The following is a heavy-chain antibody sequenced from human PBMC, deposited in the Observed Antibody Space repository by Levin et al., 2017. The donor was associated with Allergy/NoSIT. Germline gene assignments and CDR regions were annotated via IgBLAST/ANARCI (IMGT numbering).Heavy chain of an antibody. CDR1: GFTFSGYA. J-gene: IGHJ3*02. CDR2: ISDSGGST. V-gene: IGHV3-23*01. CDR3: AKDRSFALAAFDI. D-gene: IGHD1-26*01. Sequence: PGGSLRLSCAASGFTFSGYAMSWVRQAPGKGLEWVSVISDSGGSTYYADSVKGRFTISRDNSKNTLYLQMNSLRAEDTAVYYCAKDRSFALAAFDIWGQGTMVTVSS.